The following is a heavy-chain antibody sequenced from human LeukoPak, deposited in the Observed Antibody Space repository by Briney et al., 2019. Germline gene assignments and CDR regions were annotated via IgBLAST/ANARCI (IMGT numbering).Heavy chain of an antibody. D-gene: IGHD6-13*01. Sequence: GGSLRLSCAPSGFTFSSYAMHWVRQAPGKGLEWVAVISYDGSNKYYADSVKGRFTISRDNSKNTLYLQMNSLRAEDTAVYYCARVKPRSSSWPYWGQGTLVTVSS. CDR2: ISYDGSNK. V-gene: IGHV3-30-3*01. J-gene: IGHJ4*02. CDR3: ARVKPRSSSWPY. CDR1: GFTFSSYA.